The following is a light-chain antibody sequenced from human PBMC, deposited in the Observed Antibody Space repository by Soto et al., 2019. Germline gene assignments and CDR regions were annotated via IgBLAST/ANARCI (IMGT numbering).Light chain of an antibody. J-gene: IGKJ2*01. CDR3: LQYGSSPPYT. CDR2: GSS. V-gene: IGKV3-20*01. CDR1: QSVSGNY. Sequence: ELVLTQSPGTLSLSPGERATLSCRASQSVSGNYLAWYQQKPGQSPRLLIYGSSDTATGIPDRFSGSGSGTDFTLTITSVEPEDFAVYYCLQYGSSPPYTFGQGTKLEIK.